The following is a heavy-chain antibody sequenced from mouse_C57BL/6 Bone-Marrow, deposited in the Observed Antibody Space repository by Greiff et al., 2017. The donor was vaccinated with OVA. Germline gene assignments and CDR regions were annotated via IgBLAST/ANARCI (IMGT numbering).Heavy chain of an antibody. CDR3: ARGEVYGNYVLYAMDY. J-gene: IGHJ4*01. V-gene: IGHV1-55*01. D-gene: IGHD2-1*01. CDR1: GYTFTSYW. CDR2: IYPGSGST. Sequence: VQLQQPGAELVKPGASVKMSCKASGYTFTSYWITWVKQRPGQGLEWIGDIYPGSGSTNYNERFKSKATLTVDTSSSTAYMQLSSLTSEDSAVYYCARGEVYGNYVLYAMDYWGQGTSVTVSS.